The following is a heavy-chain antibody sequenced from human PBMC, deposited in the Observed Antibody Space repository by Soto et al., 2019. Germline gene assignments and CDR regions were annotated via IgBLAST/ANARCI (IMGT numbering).Heavy chain of an antibody. CDR2: ISGGGGSI. CDR3: AKIAYYDILSGSRKYNWFDP. V-gene: IGHV3-23*01. D-gene: IGHD3-9*01. J-gene: IGHJ5*02. Sequence: GSLRLSCAASGFTFSSYAMTWVRQAPGKGLEWVSGISGGGGSIYYADSVKGRFTISRDNSKNTLYLQMNSLRAGDTAVYYCAKIAYYDILSGSRKYNWFDPWGQGTLVTVSS. CDR1: GFTFSSYA.